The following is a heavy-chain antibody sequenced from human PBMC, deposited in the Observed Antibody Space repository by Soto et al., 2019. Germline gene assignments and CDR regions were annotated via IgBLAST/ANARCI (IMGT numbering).Heavy chain of an antibody. CDR1: GFTVSSNY. D-gene: IGHD6-19*01. CDR2: IYSGGST. V-gene: IGHV3-53*01. CDR3: ASPVAGTDYYYYGMDV. Sequence: PGGSLRLSCAASGFTVSSNYMSWVRQAPGKGLEWVSVIYSGGSTYYADSVKGRFTISRDNSKNTLYLQMNSLRAEDTAVYYCASPVAGTDYYYYGMDVWGQGTTVTAP. J-gene: IGHJ6*02.